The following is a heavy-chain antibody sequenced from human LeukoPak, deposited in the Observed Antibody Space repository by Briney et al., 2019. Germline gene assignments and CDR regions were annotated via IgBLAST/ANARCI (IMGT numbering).Heavy chain of an antibody. CDR2: IRSKVKSDAT. D-gene: IGHD1-26*01. Sequence: GGSLKLSCEASGFSLSDSALHWVRQASGKGLEWVGRIRSKVKSDATAYAESVRGRFTISRDDSKNTAYLQMNSLKIEDTAVYYCTTSQPVGGNDGSDISGQGTMVIVSS. CDR3: TTSQPVGGNDGSDI. V-gene: IGHV3-73*01. J-gene: IGHJ3*02. CDR1: GFSLSDSA.